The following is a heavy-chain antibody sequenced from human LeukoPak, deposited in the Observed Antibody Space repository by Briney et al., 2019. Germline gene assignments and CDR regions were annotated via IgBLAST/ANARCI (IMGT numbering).Heavy chain of an antibody. CDR3: ARDQDRWLKSSDYFDY. CDR2: IRDDGSNK. D-gene: IGHD5-24*01. V-gene: IGHV3-30*02. J-gene: IGHJ4*02. CDR1: GFTFSSYG. Sequence: GGSLRLSCAASGFTFSSYGMHCVRQAPGKGLGWGAFIRDDGSNKYYADSVKSRFTISRDNSKNTLYLQMNSLRAEDTAVYYCARDQDRWLKSSDYFDYWGQGTLVTVSS.